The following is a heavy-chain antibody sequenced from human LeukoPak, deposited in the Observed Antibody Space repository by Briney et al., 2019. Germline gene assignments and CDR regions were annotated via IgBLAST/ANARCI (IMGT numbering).Heavy chain of an antibody. V-gene: IGHV3-43D*03. CDR3: AKATDYYDSSTYFDY. CDR1: GFTFDDYA. Sequence: TGGSLRLSCAASGFTFDDYAMHWVRQAPGKGLEWVSLISWDGGSTYYADSVKGRFTISRDNRKNSLYLQMNSLRAEDTDLYYCAKATDYYDSSTYFDYWGQGTLVTVSS. J-gene: IGHJ4*02. D-gene: IGHD3-22*01. CDR2: ISWDGGST.